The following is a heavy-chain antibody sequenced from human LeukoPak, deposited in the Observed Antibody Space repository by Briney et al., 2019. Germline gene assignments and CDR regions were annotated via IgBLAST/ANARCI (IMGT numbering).Heavy chain of an antibody. D-gene: IGHD6-13*01. V-gene: IGHV1-8*02. CDR2: MNPNSGNT. Sequence: ASVKVSCKASGYTFTGYYAHWVRQAPGQGLEWMGWMNPNSGNTGYAQKFQGRVTMTRNTSISTAYMELSSLRSEDTAVYYCARVVRGSSSWADFDYWGQGTLVTVSS. J-gene: IGHJ4*02. CDR1: GYTFTGYY. CDR3: ARVVRGSSSWADFDY.